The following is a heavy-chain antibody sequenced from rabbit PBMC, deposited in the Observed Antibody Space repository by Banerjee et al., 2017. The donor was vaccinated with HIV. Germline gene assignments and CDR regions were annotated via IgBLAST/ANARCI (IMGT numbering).Heavy chain of an antibody. CDR2: IYPDYGST. CDR1: GIDFSSYG. D-gene: IGHD1-1*01. V-gene: IGHV1S7*01. CDR3: VRDLWTSSDYLDYFNL. Sequence: QLVESGGGLVTLGGSLKLSCKASGIDFSSYGISWVRQAPGKGLEWIAYIYPDYGSTDYASWVNGRFTISLDNAQNTVFLQLNSLTAADTATYFCVRDLWTSSDYLDYFNLWGQGTLVTVS. J-gene: IGHJ4*01.